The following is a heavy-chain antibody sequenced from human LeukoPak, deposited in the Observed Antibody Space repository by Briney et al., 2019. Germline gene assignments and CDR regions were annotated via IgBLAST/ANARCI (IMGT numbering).Heavy chain of an antibody. CDR1: GFTFSSYS. D-gene: IGHD3-3*01. Sequence: GGSLRLSSAASGFTFSSYSMNWVRQAPGKGLEWGSSINSSSSYIYYADSVKGRFTISRDNAKNSLYLQMNSLRAEDTAAYYCARDSGAYYDFWSGYYTSEAFDIWGEGTMVTVSS. CDR2: INSSSSYI. V-gene: IGHV3-21*01. J-gene: IGHJ3*02. CDR3: ARDSGAYYDFWSGYYTSEAFDI.